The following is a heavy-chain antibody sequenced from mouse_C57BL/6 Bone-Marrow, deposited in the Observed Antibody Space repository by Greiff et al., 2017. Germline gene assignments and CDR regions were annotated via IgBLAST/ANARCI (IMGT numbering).Heavy chain of an antibody. CDR3: ARSYPDY. Sequence: QVQLQQPGAELVMPGASVRLSCKASGYTFTSYWMHWVKQRPGQGLEWIGEIDPSDSYTNYNQKFKGKSTLTVDKSSSTAYMQLSSLTSEDSAVYYCARSYPDYWGQGTTLTVSS. D-gene: IGHD2-12*01. J-gene: IGHJ2*01. CDR1: GYTFTSYW. V-gene: IGHV1-69*01. CDR2: IDPSDSYT.